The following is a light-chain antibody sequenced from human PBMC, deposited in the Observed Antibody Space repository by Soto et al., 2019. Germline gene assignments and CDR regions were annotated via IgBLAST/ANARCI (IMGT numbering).Light chain of an antibody. J-gene: IGLJ3*02. V-gene: IGLV2-14*03. CDR2: DVA. CDR1: SSDIGGYNF. Sequence: QSALTQPASVSGSPGQSITISCTGTSSDIGGYNFVSWYQQHPGNAPNLIIYDVASRPSGVSDRFSGSKSGNAASLTISGLQAEDEALYFCNSYTTSGAIVFGGVTKVTVL. CDR3: NSYTTSGAIV.